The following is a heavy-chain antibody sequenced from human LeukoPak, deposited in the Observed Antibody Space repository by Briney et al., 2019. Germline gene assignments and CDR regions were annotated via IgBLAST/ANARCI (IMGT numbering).Heavy chain of an antibody. Sequence: AGGSLRLSCAASGFTFSSYSMNWVRQAPGKGLEWVSYISSSSSTIYYADSVKGRFTISRDNSKNTLYLEMNSLRAEDTAIYYCAKMKGHPLPKYYMDVWGQGTTVTVSS. V-gene: IGHV3-48*01. CDR2: ISSSSSTI. J-gene: IGHJ6*01. CDR1: GFTFSSYS. D-gene: IGHD1-26*01. CDR3: AKMKGHPLPKYYMDV.